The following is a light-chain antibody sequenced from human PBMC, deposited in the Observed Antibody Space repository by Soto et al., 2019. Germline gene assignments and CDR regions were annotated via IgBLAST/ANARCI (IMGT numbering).Light chain of an antibody. V-gene: IGKV1-39*01. Sequence: DIQMTQSPFSLSASVGDRVTITCRASQSISRDLNWYQQKPGKAPNLLIYAASTLESGVPSRFSGSGSGTDFTLTISSRQLEDFATYYCHQNYSTPLAFGGGTKVEIK. CDR1: QSISRD. CDR2: AAS. CDR3: HQNYSTPLA. J-gene: IGKJ4*01.